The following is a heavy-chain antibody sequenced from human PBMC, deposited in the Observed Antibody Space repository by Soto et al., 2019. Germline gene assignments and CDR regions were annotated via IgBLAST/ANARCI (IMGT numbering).Heavy chain of an antibody. D-gene: IGHD4-17*01. J-gene: IGHJ4*02. CDR3: ARLRQYGANRFFDY. CDR1: GFPFSYHY. CDR2: ARNKANSYTT. Sequence: PGGSLRLSRAASGFPFSYHYMDWVRPASGKGLEWVGRARNKANSYTTAYAASVKGRFNISRDDSKSSLYLQMNSLTTEDTAVYYCARLRQYGANRFFDYWGQATLVTASP. V-gene: IGHV3-72*01.